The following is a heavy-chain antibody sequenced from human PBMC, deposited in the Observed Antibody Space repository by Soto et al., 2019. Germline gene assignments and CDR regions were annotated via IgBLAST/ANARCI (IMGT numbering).Heavy chain of an antibody. CDR2: ISYDGGLQ. CDR3: VSDRGYGHASVPYS. D-gene: IGHD5-18*01. CDR1: GFTFTSYG. J-gene: IGHJ4*02. V-gene: IGHV3-30*03. Sequence: QAHLVESGGGVVQPGRSLGLSCAASGFTFTSYGMHWVRQAPGTRLEWVAVISYDGGLQHYADSVKGRSTISRDNSKNMVLLQMNSLRAEDTAVYYCVSDRGYGHASVPYSWGQGTLVSVSS.